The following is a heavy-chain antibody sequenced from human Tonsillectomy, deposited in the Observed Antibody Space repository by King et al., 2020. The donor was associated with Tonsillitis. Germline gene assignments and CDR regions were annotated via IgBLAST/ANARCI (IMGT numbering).Heavy chain of an antibody. D-gene: IGHD3-9*01. CDR1: GGSISSYY. V-gene: IGHV4-59*01. Sequence: QLQESGPGLVKPSETLSLTCTVSGGSISSYYWSWIRQPPGKGLEWIGYIYYSGSTNYNPSLKSRVTISVDTSKNQFSLKLSSVTAADTAVYYCARAPSEPYYDIFTGYRAPFDYWGQGTLVTVSS. J-gene: IGHJ4*02. CDR3: ARAPSEPYYDIFTGYRAPFDY. CDR2: IYYSGST.